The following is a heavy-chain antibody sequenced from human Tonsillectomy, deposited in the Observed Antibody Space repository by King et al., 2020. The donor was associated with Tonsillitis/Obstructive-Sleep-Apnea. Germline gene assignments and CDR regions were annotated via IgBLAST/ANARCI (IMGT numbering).Heavy chain of an antibody. D-gene: IGHD6-13*01. CDR2: IYYSGST. CDR3: AGTYSISWSTVDY. CDR1: GGSISSYY. Sequence: QLQESGPGLVKPSETLSLTCTVSGGSISSYYWSWIRQPPGKGLEWVGYIYYSGSTNYNPSLKSRVTISVDTSKNQFTLKLSSVTAADTAVYYCAGTYSISWSTVDYWGQGTLVTVSS. J-gene: IGHJ4*02. V-gene: IGHV4-59*08.